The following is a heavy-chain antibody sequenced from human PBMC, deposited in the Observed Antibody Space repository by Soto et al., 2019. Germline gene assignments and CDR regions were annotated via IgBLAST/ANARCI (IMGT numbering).Heavy chain of an antibody. Sequence: QVQLVESGGGLVKPGGSLRLSCAASGFTFSDYYMSWIRQAPGKGLEWDSYISSSGSIIYYADSVKGRFAISRDNAKNSVYLQMNSLRAEDTAVYYCVRGSPANSWYFDLWGRGTLVPVSS. CDR3: VRGSPANSWYFDL. D-gene: IGHD6-25*01. J-gene: IGHJ2*01. V-gene: IGHV3-11*01. CDR2: ISSSGSII. CDR1: GFTFSDYY.